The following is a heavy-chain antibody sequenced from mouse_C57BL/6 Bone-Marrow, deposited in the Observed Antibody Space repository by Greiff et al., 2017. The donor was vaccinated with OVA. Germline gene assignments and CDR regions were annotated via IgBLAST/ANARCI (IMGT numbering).Heavy chain of an antibody. CDR2: IDPEDGET. D-gene: IGHD1-1*01. V-gene: IGHV14-2*01. CDR3: ASDGYGSSDNGFAY. CDR1: GFNITDYY. J-gene: IGHJ3*01. Sequence: EVQLQQSGAELVKPGASVKLSCTASGFNITDYYMHWVKQRTEQGLEWIGRIDPEDGETKYAPKFQGKATMTADTSSNTAYLQLSSLTSEDTAVYYGASDGYGSSDNGFAYWGQGTLVTVSA.